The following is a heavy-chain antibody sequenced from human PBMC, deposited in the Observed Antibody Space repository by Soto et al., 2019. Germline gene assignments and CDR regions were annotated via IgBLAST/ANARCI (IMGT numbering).Heavy chain of an antibody. CDR2: ISGSGGAT. D-gene: IGHD2-15*01. Sequence: EIQLLESGGALVQPGGSLRLSCAASGFTFSSYAMSWVRQAPGKGLEWVSLISGSGGATYYADSVKGRFTISRDSSKNTLYLQMHSLRAEDTAIYYCAKCDIVVPPAYYRDVWGRGTTVTVS. CDR3: AKCDIVVPPAYYRDV. J-gene: IGHJ6*03. V-gene: IGHV3-23*01. CDR1: GFTFSSYA.